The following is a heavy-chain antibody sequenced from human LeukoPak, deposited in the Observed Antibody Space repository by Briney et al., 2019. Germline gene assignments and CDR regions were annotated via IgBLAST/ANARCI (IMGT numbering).Heavy chain of an antibody. V-gene: IGHV4-34*01. CDR3: ARGIRRVWGSYPARGYYFDY. CDR1: SGSFSGYY. D-gene: IGHD3-16*02. CDR2: INHSGST. J-gene: IGHJ4*02. Sequence: PSETLSLTCAVYSGSFSGYYWGWIRQPPGKGLEWIGEINHSGSTNYNPSLKSRVTISVDTSKNQFSLKLSSVTAADTAVYYCARGIRRVWGSYPARGYYFDYWGQGTLVTVSS.